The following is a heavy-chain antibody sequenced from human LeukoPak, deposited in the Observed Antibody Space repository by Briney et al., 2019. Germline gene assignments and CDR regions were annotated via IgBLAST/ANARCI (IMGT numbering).Heavy chain of an antibody. CDR2: INSDGSST. CDR3: ARGVSRSSNTFTGYDY. CDR1: GFTFSSYW. D-gene: IGHD3-16*01. Sequence: PGGSLRLSCAASGFTFSSYWMHWVRQAPGKGLVWVSRINSDGSSTSYADSVKGRFTISRDNAKNTLYLQMNSLRSEDTAVYYCARGVSRSSNTFTGYDYWGQGTLVTVSS. V-gene: IGHV3-74*01. J-gene: IGHJ4*02.